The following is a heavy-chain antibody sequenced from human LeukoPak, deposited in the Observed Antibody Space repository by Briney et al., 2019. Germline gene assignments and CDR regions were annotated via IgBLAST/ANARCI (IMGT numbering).Heavy chain of an antibody. V-gene: IGHV1-2*02. CDR3: ARVRYCSSTRCYIGYFDY. Sequence: ASVKVSCKASGYTFTGYYMRWVRQAPGQGLEWMGWINPNSGGTNYAQKFQGRVTMTRDTSISTAYMELSRLRSDDTAVYYCARVRYCSSTRCYIGYFDYWGQGTLVTVSS. CDR1: GYTFTGYY. D-gene: IGHD2-2*02. J-gene: IGHJ4*02. CDR2: INPNSGGT.